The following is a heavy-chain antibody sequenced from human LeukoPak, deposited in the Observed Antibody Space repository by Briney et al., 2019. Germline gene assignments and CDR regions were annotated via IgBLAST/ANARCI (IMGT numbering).Heavy chain of an antibody. Sequence: ASVKVSCKASGYTFTDYYMHWVRQAPGQGLEWMGIINPSGGSTSYAQKFQGRVTMTRDMSTSTVYMELSSLRSEDTAVYYCATVPRIAAAGTSSNWFDPWGQGTLVTVSS. CDR1: GYTFTDYY. CDR3: ATVPRIAAAGTSSNWFDP. CDR2: INPSGGST. J-gene: IGHJ5*02. V-gene: IGHV1-46*01. D-gene: IGHD6-13*01.